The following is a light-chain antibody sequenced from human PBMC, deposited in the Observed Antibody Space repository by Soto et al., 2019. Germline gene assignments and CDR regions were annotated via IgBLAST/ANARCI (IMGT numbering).Light chain of an antibody. J-gene: IGKJ4*01. V-gene: IGKV1-12*01. CDR3: HQNNSFPLA. Sequence: DIQMTQSPSSVSASVGDRVTITCRASPGISSWLAWYQQKPGKAPKLLIYAASRLQSGVPSRFSGSRSGTDFTLNTSSLQPEDFATYYCHQNNSFPLACGGGTKVVIK. CDR1: PGISSW. CDR2: AAS.